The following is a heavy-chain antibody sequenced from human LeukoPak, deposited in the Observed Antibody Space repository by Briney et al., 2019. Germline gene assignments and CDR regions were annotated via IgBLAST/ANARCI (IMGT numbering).Heavy chain of an antibody. Sequence: VASVTVSFTASGYTFTDYYMHWVRQAPGQGLEGMGWINPNSGGTNYAQKFQGRATITRDTSISTAYMELSRLRSDDTAVYYCARDLGVVITTYYYYYYGMDVWGQGTTVTVSS. CDR2: INPNSGGT. D-gene: IGHD3-3*01. CDR3: ARDLGVVITTYYYYYYGMDV. CDR1: GYTFTDYY. V-gene: IGHV1-2*02. J-gene: IGHJ6*02.